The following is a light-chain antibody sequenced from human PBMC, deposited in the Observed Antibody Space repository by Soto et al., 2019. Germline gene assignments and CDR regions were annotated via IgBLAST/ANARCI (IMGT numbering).Light chain of an antibody. CDR2: DAS. Sequence: DIQMTQSPSTLSASVGDRVTLTCRASQSISSWLAWYQQKPGKAPKLLIYDASSWAGGVPSRFTGRGSGTEFTLTINSLQPDDFATYYCQQYSVYWTFGQGTKWIS. J-gene: IGKJ1*01. V-gene: IGKV1-5*01. CDR3: QQYSVYWT. CDR1: QSISSW.